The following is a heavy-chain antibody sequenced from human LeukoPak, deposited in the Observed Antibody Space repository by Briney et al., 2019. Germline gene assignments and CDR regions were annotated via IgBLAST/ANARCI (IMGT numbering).Heavy chain of an antibody. D-gene: IGHD3-10*01. V-gene: IGHV4-4*02. Sequence: SETLSLTCAVSDSSISAGNWWSWVRQPPGKGLEWIGEIYHSGSTDYNPSLESRVTISVDTSKNQFSLKLRSVTAADTAVYYCATVAVIRGVTYFDYWGQGTLVTVSS. CDR2: IYHSGST. CDR1: DSSISAGNW. J-gene: IGHJ4*02. CDR3: ATVAVIRGVTYFDY.